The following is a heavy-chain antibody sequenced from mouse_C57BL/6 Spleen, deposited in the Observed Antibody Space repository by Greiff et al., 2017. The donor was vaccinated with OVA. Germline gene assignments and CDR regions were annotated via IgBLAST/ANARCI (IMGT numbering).Heavy chain of an antibody. CDR2: SDWVDDK. Sequence: QVTLKESGPGILQSSQPLSLTCSFSGFSLSTSGLGVSWVRRPSGKGLGWLAHSDWVDDKRYNPSLKSRLTISKDTSRNQVFLKITSVDTADTATYYCARKPDYYGSSSYWYFDVWGTGTTVTVSS. V-gene: IGHV8-12*01. D-gene: IGHD1-1*01. J-gene: IGHJ1*03. CDR3: ARKPDYYGSSSYWYFDV. CDR1: GFSLSTSGLG.